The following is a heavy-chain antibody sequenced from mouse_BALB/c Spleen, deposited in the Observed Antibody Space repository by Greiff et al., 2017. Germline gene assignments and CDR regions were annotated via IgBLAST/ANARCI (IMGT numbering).Heavy chain of an antibody. V-gene: IGHV5-6-3*01. J-gene: IGHJ4*01. D-gene: IGHD2-3*01. CDR3: ARGDGYYAMDY. CDR2: INSNGGST. Sequence: EVQLVESGGGLVQPGGSLKLSCAASGFTFSSYGMSWVRQTPDKRLELVATINSNGGSTYYPDSVKGRFTISRDNAKNTLYLQMSSLKSEDTAMYYCARGDGYYAMDYWGQGTSVTVSA. CDR1: GFTFSSYG.